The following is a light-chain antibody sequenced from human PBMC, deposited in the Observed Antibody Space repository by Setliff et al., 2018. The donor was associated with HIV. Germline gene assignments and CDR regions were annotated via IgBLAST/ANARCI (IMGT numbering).Light chain of an antibody. CDR2: EVS. CDR3: CSYVGASIYV. CDR1: RSDVGTYNL. V-gene: IGLV2-23*02. J-gene: IGLJ1*01. Sequence: QSALTQPASVSGSPGQSITISCTGTRSDVGTYNLVPWYQQHPGKVPKLTIYEVSKRPSGVSNRFSGSKSDNTASLTISGLQAEDEADYYCCSYVGASIYVFGTGTKVTVL.